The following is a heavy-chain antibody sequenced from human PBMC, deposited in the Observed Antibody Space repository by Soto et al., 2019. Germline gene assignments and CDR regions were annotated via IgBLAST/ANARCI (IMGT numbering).Heavy chain of an antibody. V-gene: IGHV3-30-3*01. CDR3: AKAGDGGFDD. J-gene: IGHJ4*02. Sequence: PXGCLRLSCAASGFRFSNYTAHWVRQAPGKGLEWVAIISFDGSNKYYADSVKGRFTISRDNFKDTLSLQMNSLRVEDTAVYYCAKAGDGGFDDWGQGTLVTVSS. CDR1: GFRFSNYT. CDR2: ISFDGSNK.